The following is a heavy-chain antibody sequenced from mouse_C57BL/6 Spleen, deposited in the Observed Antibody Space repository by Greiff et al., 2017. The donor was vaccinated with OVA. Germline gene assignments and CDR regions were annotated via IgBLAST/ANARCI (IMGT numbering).Heavy chain of an antibody. Sequence: VPLHQPDAELVTPGASGHIPSKLSCPTCTAPPTPLLHPIPSPGPEVIGYIYPRDGSTKYNEKFKGKATLTADKSSSTAYMQLNSLTSEDSAVYFCARGGITGWYFDVWGTGTTVTVSS. J-gene: IGHJ1*03. D-gene: IGHD4-1*01. CDR1: CPTCTAPP. CDR2: IYPRDGST. CDR3: ARGGITGWYFDV. V-gene: IGHV1-78*01.